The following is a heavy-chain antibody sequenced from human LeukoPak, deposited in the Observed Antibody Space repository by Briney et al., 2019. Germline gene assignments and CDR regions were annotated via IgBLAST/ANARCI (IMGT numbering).Heavy chain of an antibody. J-gene: IGHJ3*02. CDR2: IYHSGST. CDR1: GGSISSGGYY. CDR3: ARGGPYSSSWYGAFDI. D-gene: IGHD6-13*01. Sequence: SQTLSLTCTVSGGSISSGGYYWSWIRQPPGKGLEWIGYIYHSGSTYYNPSLKSRLTISVDRSKNQFSLNLSSVTAADTAVYYCARGGPYSSSWYGAFDIWGQGTMVTVSS. V-gene: IGHV4-30-2*01.